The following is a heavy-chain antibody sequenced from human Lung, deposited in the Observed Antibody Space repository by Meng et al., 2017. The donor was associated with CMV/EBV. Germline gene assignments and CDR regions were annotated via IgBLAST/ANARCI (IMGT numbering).Heavy chain of an antibody. D-gene: IGHD3-22*01. Sequence: LXCAVYGGSFSGYDWSWIRQSPGKGLEWIGEINHRGSTNYNPSLKSRLTISVDTSKNQFSLKLNSVTAADTAVYYCARGSTSVTMIVVVITAASLAYDSWXQGPLVTVSS. CDR3: ARGSTSVTMIVVVITAASLAYDS. J-gene: IGHJ4*02. CDR1: GGSFSGYD. CDR2: INHRGST. V-gene: IGHV4-34*01.